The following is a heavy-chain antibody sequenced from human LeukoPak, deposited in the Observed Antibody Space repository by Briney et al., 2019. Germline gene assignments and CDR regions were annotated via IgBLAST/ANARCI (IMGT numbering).Heavy chain of an antibody. D-gene: IGHD5-18*01. V-gene: IGHV4-30-2*01. CDR2: ICHSGST. Sequence: SETLALICAVSGGSISSGGYFWSWIRQPPGRGLEGLGYICHSGSTYDNPCLKSRVPVRVDRSKNQFSLKLSSVTAADTAGYYLARGGYSYGEQDYGGERTLVSVS. J-gene: IGHJ4*02. CDR3: ARGGYSYGEQDY. CDR1: GGSISSGGYF.